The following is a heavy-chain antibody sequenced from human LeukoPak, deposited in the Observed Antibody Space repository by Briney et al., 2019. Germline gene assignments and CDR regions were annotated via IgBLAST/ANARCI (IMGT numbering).Heavy chain of an antibody. CDR2: IKPDGTTK. CDR3: ARSIPYGTAWYGRSDY. D-gene: IGHD2-21*01. V-gene: IGHV3-7*03. Sequence: GGSLRLSCAASGFPFSSYSMTWVRQAPGKGLEWVANIKPDGTTKFYVDSVKGRFTISRDNALNSLYLQMNSLRAEDTAIYYCARSIPYGTAWYGRSDYWGQGTLVTVSS. J-gene: IGHJ4*02. CDR1: GFPFSSYS.